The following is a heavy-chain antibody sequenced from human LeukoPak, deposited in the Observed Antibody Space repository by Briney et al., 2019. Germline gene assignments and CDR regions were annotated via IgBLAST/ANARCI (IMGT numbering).Heavy chain of an antibody. CDR3: ARGFGYGFDI. V-gene: IGHV6-1*01. D-gene: IGHD3-10*01. Sequence: SQTLSLTCATSGDSVSSNSAAWNWIRQSPSRGLEWLGRTYYRSKWFNGYAVSVKSRITVNPDTSKNQFSLQLSSVAPEDTAVYFCARGFGYGFDIWGQGTMVTVSS. CDR2: TYYRSKWFN. CDR1: GDSVSSNSAA. J-gene: IGHJ3*02.